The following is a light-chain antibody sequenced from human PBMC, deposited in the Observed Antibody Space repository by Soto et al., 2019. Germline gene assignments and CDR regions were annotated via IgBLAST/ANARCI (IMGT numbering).Light chain of an antibody. CDR1: QSVSSTF. CDR3: QQFDSSVT. V-gene: IGKV3-20*01. CDR2: GAS. Sequence: EIVLTQSPGSLSLSPGERATLSCRASQSVSSTFFAWYQQRPGQAPRLLMYGASSSATGTPGRFSGSGSGTDFTLTISRLEPEDVAVYYCQQFDSSVTFGQGTKVEIK. J-gene: IGKJ1*01.